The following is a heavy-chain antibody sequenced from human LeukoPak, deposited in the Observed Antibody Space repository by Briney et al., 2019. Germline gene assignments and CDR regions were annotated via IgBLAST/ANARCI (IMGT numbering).Heavy chain of an antibody. CDR1: GGSIDSSSHY. CDR2: IYYSGTT. Sequence: PSETLSLTCSVSGGSIDSSSHYWAWIRQPPGKGLEWVGTIYYSGTTYYSPSLKSRLTMSVDTSKKQFSLKLSSVTAADTALYYCARLSSVWKKDYYYYIDVWGKGTTVIVSS. D-gene: IGHD3-16*02. J-gene: IGHJ6*03. CDR3: ARLSSVWKKDYYYYIDV. V-gene: IGHV4-39*07.